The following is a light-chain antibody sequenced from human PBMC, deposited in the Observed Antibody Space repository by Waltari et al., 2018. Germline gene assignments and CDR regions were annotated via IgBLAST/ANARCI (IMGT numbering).Light chain of an antibody. CDR3: QQLNSFPRT. CDR2: DTS. CDR1: QGISGQ. Sequence: AIQLTQSPSSLSASVGNSVTISYRASQGISGQLAWYQQEPGTAPKPLIPDTSPGGGGVPLRFRGSGSGTDFTLTISSLQPEDFATYYCQQLNSFPRTFGQGTRLEIK. J-gene: IGKJ2*01. V-gene: IGKV1-13*02.